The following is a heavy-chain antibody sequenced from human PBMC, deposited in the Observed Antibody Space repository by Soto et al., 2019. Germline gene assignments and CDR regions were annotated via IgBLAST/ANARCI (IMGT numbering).Heavy chain of an antibody. CDR2: TYYRSNWRH. CDR3: ARGVAGSGFDL. V-gene: IGHV6-1*01. Sequence: SQTLSLTCAISGDSVSSNTAAWNWIRSSPSRGLEWLGRTYYRSNWRHDYAVSVKSRITVNPDTSKNHFSLQLNSVTPDDTAVYYCARGVAGSGFDLWGQGTLVTSPQ. CDR1: GDSVSSNTAA. J-gene: IGHJ4*02. D-gene: IGHD6-19*01.